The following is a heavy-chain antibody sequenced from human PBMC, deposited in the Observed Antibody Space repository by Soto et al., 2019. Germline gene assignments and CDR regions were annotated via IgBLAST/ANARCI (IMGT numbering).Heavy chain of an antibody. CDR1: GGSISSSSYY. D-gene: IGHD3-3*01. V-gene: IGHV4-39*01. CDR2: IYYSGST. J-gene: IGHJ5*02. Sequence: SETLSLTCTVSGGSISSSSYYWGWIRQPPGKGLEWIGSIYYSGSTYYNPSLKSRVTISVDTSKNQFSLKLSSVTAADSAVYYCARSPWSGYYWFDPWGQGTLVTVSS. CDR3: ARSPWSGYYWFDP.